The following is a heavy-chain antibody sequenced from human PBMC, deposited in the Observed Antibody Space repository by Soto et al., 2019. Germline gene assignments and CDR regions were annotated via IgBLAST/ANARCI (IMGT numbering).Heavy chain of an antibody. J-gene: IGHJ6*02. CDR1: GFSLSTSGVG. D-gene: IGHD6-13*01. V-gene: IGHV2-5*02. CDR3: AHSKPAAGTGARRYSYGMDV. Sequence: QITLKESGPTLVKPTQTLTLTCTFSGFSLSTSGVGVGWIRQPPGKALEWLALIYWDDDKRYSPSLKSRLTITKDTPKNQVVLTMTNMDPVDTATYYCAHSKPAAGTGARRYSYGMDVWGQGTTVTVSS. CDR2: IYWDDDK.